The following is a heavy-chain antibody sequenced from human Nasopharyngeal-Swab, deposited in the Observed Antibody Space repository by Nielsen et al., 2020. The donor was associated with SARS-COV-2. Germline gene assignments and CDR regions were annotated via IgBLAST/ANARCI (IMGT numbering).Heavy chain of an antibody. Sequence: WVRQAPGQGLEWMGRINPNSGGTNYAQKFQGRATMTRDTSISTAYMELSRLRSDDTAVYYCAMSIAVAGTGWFDPWGQGTLVTVSS. J-gene: IGHJ5*02. V-gene: IGHV1-2*06. CDR3: AMSIAVAGTGWFDP. D-gene: IGHD6-19*01. CDR2: INPNSGGT.